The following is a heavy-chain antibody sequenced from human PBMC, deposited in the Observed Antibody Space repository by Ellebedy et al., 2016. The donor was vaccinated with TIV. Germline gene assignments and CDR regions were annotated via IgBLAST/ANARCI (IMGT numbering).Heavy chain of an antibody. J-gene: IGHJ6*02. CDR2: ISSSSSTI. D-gene: IGHD3-10*01. CDR3: ASSGAYYYGSGSYPSFGYYYYYGMDV. Sequence: GGSLRLXXAASGFTFSSYSMNWVRQAPGKGLEWVSYISSSSSTIYYADSVKGRFTISRDNAKNSLYLQMNSLRDEDTAVYYCASSGAYYYGSGSYPSFGYYYYYGMDVWGQGTTVTVSS. V-gene: IGHV3-48*02. CDR1: GFTFSSYS.